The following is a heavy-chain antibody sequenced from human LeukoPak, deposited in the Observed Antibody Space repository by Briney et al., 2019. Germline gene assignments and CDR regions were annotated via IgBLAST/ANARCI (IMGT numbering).Heavy chain of an antibody. D-gene: IGHD1-26*01. CDR2: ISYDGSNK. CDR1: GFTFSSYA. J-gene: IGHJ4*02. CDR3: VRDSGSYYFDY. V-gene: IGHV3-30-3*01. Sequence: GGSLRLSCAASGFTFSSYAMHWVRQAPGKGLEWVAVISYDGSNKYYADSVKGRFTISRDNSKNTLYLQMNSLRAEDTAVYYCVRDSGSYYFDYWGQGTLVTVSS.